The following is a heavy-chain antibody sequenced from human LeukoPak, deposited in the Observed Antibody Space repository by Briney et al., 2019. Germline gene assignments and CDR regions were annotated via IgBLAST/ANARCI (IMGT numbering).Heavy chain of an antibody. CDR2: IYNSGNT. CDR1: GGSISSGGYY. CDR3: ARVWRGDAFDI. J-gene: IGHJ3*02. D-gene: IGHD2-21*01. Sequence: SQTLSLTCKVSGGSISSGGYYWSWIRQHPGKGLEWIGYIYNSGNTYYNPSLKSRVTISVDTSKNQFALKLSSVTAADTAVYYCARVWRGDAFDIWGQATMVTVSS. V-gene: IGHV4-31*03.